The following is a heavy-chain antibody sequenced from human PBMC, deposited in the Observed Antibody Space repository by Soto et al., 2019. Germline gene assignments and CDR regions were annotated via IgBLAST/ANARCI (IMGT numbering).Heavy chain of an antibody. CDR2: ISGSGGST. J-gene: IGHJ4*02. CDR1: GFTFSSYA. D-gene: IGHD2-21*01. Sequence: VQLLESGGGLVQPGGSLRLSCAASGFTFSSYAMSWVRQAPGKGLEWVSAISGSGGSTYYADSVKGRFTISRDNSKNTLYLQMNSLRAEDTAVYYCAKLRSPDWLHPDPDYFDYWGQGTLVTVSS. V-gene: IGHV3-23*01. CDR3: AKLRSPDWLHPDPDYFDY.